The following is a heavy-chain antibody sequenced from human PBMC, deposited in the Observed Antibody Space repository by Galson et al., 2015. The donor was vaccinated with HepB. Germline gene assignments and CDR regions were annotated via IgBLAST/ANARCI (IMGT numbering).Heavy chain of an antibody. Sequence: LRLSCAASGFSFNYFPMHWVRQAPGKGLEWVAVISYTGSYTDYADFGRGRFTISRDNSKNAQYLQMNSLRVEDTALYYCVRPRGAGAGDYQNWYFDLWGRGTLVTVSS. V-gene: IGHV3-30-3*01. J-gene: IGHJ2*01. CDR3: VRPRGAGAGDYQNWYFDL. CDR2: ISYTGSYT. CDR1: GFSFNYFP. D-gene: IGHD4-17*01.